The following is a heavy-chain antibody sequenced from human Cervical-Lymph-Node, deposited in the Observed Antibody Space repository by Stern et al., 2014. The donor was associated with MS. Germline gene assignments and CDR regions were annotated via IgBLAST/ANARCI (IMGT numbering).Heavy chain of an antibody. Sequence: VQLVESGGGLVKPGASLRVSCAASGFTFSDYYMSWIRQAPGKGLEWVSYISSSGSTRYYADYVTGRFTLSRDNAKNTVDLEMDSLRAEDTAVYYCAGGPIQLWFPYFNYWGQGTLVTVSS. V-gene: IGHV3-11*01. D-gene: IGHD5-18*01. CDR3: AGGPIQLWFPYFNY. CDR2: ISSSGSTR. J-gene: IGHJ4*02. CDR1: GFTFSDYY.